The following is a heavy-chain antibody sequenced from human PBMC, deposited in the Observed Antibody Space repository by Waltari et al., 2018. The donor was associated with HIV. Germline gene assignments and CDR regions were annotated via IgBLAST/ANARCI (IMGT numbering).Heavy chain of an antibody. J-gene: IGHJ6*02. Sequence: QLHLLESGPGLVKPSETLSLTCSVSGGSIRTNNYYWAWIRQSPGKGLEWIGTIYYDGSTYYNPALERRFTISVDTSKSQFSLRLTSVTAADTAVYFCARERGGYYGSGTYPGGAMNVWGQGTTVIVSS. CDR3: ARERGGYYGSGTYPGGAMNV. CDR1: GGSIRTNNYY. CDR2: IYYDGST. V-gene: IGHV4-39*07. D-gene: IGHD3-10*01.